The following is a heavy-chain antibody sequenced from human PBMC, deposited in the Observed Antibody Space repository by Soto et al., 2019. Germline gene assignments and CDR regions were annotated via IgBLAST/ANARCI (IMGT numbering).Heavy chain of an antibody. Sequence: GASVKVSCKASGYSFNKYGISWVRQAPGQGLEWMGWISAYNGNTNYAQKLQGRVTMTTDTSTSTAYMELRSLRSDDTAVYYCARDRYGDYEAHWFDPWGQGTLVTVSS. CDR3: ARDRYGDYEAHWFDP. V-gene: IGHV1-18*01. CDR1: GYSFNKYG. D-gene: IGHD4-17*01. CDR2: ISAYNGNT. J-gene: IGHJ5*02.